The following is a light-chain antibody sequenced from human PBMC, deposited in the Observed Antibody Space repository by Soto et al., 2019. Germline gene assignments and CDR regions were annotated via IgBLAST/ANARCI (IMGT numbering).Light chain of an antibody. CDR2: GAS. CDR1: QSVSSSY. Sequence: LGGRPTPTKQASQSVSSSYLAWYQQKPGQAPRLLIYGASSRATGIPDRFSGSGSGTVITLTISRLDLESRDVDYSPLSGSEALPVGEGNRLEIK. V-gene: IGKV3-20*01. CDR3: PLSGSEALP. J-gene: IGKJ4*01.